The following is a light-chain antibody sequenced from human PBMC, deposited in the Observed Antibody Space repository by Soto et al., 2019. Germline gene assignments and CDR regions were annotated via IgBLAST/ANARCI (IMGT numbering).Light chain of an antibody. J-gene: IGKJ3*01. V-gene: IGKV1-33*01. CDR1: QDISNY. CDR3: QHYDNLPFT. CDR2: DAS. Sequence: DIQMTQSPSSLSASVGERVTITCQASQDISNYLNWYQQKPGKAPKLLIYDASNLETGVPSRFSGSGSGTDFTFTISSLQPEDIATHYCQHYDNLPFTFGPGTKVDIK.